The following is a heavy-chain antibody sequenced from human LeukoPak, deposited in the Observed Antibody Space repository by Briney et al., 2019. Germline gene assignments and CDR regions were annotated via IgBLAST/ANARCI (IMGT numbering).Heavy chain of an antibody. Sequence: PSETLSLTCTVSGGSLSSYYWSWIRQPAGKGLEWIGRIYTSGSTNYNPSLKSRVTMSVDTSKNQFSLKLSSVTAADTAVYYCARILATVDYYYMDVWGKGTTVTVSS. J-gene: IGHJ6*03. CDR3: ARILATVDYYYMDV. V-gene: IGHV4-4*07. CDR1: GGSLSSYY. CDR2: IYTSGST.